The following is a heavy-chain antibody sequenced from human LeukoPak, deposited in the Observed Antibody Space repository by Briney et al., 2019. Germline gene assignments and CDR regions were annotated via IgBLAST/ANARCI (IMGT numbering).Heavy chain of an antibody. Sequence: PGGSLRLSCAASGFIFSTYGMHWVRQAPGKGLEWVAVISYDGSNKYYADSVKGRFTISRDNSKNTLYLQMNSLRAEDTAVYYCAKGGHSSSWYSRYYYYYMDVWGKGTTVTVSS. CDR1: GFIFSTYG. CDR3: AKGGHSSSWYSRYYYYYMDV. J-gene: IGHJ6*03. D-gene: IGHD6-13*01. CDR2: ISYDGSNK. V-gene: IGHV3-30*18.